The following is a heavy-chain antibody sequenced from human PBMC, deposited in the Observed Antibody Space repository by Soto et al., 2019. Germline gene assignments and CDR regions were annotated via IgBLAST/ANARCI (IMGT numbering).Heavy chain of an antibody. CDR2: IYPGDSDT. CDR3: ARRVTVAGRRSSNLYDY. V-gene: IGHV5-51*01. D-gene: IGHD6-19*01. Sequence: GESLKISCKGSGYSFTSYWIGWVRQMPGKGLEWMGIIYPGDSDTRYSPSFQGQVTISADKSISTAYLQWSSLKASDTAMYYCARRVTVAGRRSSNLYDYWGQGTLVTVSS. CDR1: GYSFTSYW. J-gene: IGHJ4*02.